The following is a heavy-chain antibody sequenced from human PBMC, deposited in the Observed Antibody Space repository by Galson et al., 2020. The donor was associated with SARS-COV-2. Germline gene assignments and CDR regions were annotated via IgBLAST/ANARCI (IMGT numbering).Heavy chain of an antibody. CDR2: ISYDGSNK. Sequence: GESLKISCAASGFTFSSYAIHWVRQAPGKGLEWVAVISYDGSNKYYADSVKGRFTISRDNSKNTLYLQMNSLRAEDTAVYYCASPFGYYYDSSGYPFDYWGQGTLVTVSS. CDR3: ASPFGYYYDSSGYPFDY. J-gene: IGHJ4*02. V-gene: IGHV3-30*01. CDR1: GFTFSSYA. D-gene: IGHD3-22*01.